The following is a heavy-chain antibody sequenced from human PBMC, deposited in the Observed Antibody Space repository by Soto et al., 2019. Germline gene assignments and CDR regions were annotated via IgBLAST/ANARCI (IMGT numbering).Heavy chain of an antibody. J-gene: IGHJ5*02. CDR3: TKGRGALTVVSNWFDP. D-gene: IGHD3-22*01. V-gene: IGHV3-9*01. CDR1: GFTCEDHA. Sequence: EVQLVESGGGLVQPGKSLKLSCVAIGFTCEDHAMHWIRQVPGKGLEWVAGINWNSGITGYADSVKGRFTISRDNANNSLHLEMNSLKSEDTALYYCTKGRGALTVVSNWFDPWGQGTPVTVSS. CDR2: INWNSGIT.